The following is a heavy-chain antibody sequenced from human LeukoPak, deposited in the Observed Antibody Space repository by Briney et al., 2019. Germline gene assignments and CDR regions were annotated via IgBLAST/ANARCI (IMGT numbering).Heavy chain of an antibody. J-gene: IGHJ4*02. CDR1: GYTFTSYA. D-gene: IGHD6-6*01. CDR2: ISTYNGNS. V-gene: IGHV1-18*01. Sequence: ASVMVSCTASGYTFTSYAINWVRQAPGQGLEWIGWISTYNGNSNYAQKLQGRVTMTTDTSTSTAYMELRSLRSDDTAMYYCAKDRWRDGSSSFDNWGQGTLVTVSS. CDR3: AKDRWRDGSSSFDN.